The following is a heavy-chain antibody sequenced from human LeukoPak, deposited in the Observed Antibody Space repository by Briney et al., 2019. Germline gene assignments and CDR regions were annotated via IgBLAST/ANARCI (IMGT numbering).Heavy chain of an antibody. CDR1: GFTFSSYS. CDR2: ISSSSSYI. V-gene: IGHV3-21*01. Sequence: PGGSLRLSCAASGFTFSSYSMNWVRQAPGKGLEWVSSISSSSSYIYYADSVKGRFTISRDNAKNSLYLQMNSLRAEDTAVYYCARAPRGFGELIDYWGQGTLVTVSS. CDR3: ARAPRGFGELIDY. J-gene: IGHJ4*02. D-gene: IGHD3-10*01.